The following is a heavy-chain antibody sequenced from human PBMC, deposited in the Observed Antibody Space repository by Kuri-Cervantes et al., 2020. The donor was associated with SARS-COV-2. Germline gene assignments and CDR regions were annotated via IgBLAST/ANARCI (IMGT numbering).Heavy chain of an antibody. CDR2: ISSGSDYI. V-gene: IGHV3-21*01. CDR1: EFTFSSYD. J-gene: IGHJ6*02. D-gene: IGHD2-2*01. CDR3: AREEVVPAAVRGYFYRYGMGV. Sequence: LTCAASEFTFSSYDMTWVRQAPGMGLEWVSSISSGSDYIYYADSVKGRFTVSRDNAENSLYLQMNSLGVGDTAVYYCAREEVVPAAVRGYFYRYGMGVWGQGTTVTVSS.